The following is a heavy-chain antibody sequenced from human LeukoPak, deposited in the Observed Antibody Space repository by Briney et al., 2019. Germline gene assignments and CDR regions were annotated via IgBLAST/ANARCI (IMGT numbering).Heavy chain of an antibody. V-gene: IGHV3-30*02. CDR3: GYGDYRAPNWFDP. D-gene: IGHD4-17*01. CDR2: IRYDGSNK. CDR1: GFTFSRYG. J-gene: IGHJ5*02. Sequence: GGSLRLSCAASGFTFSRYGMHWVRQAPGKGLEWVAFIRYDGSNKYYADSVKGRFTISRDNSKNTLYLQMNSLRAEDTAVYYCGYGDYRAPNWFDPWGQGTLVTVSS.